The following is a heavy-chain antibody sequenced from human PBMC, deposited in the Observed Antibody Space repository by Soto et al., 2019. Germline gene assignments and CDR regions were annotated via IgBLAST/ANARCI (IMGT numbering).Heavy chain of an antibody. V-gene: IGHV4-59*08. CDR1: GGSISGFY. Sequence: SETLSLTCSVSGGSISGFYWSWIRQSPGKGLEWIGRIFYSGSSNYNPSLKSRITMTVDTSKNQFSLKLSSVTVLDTAVYYCARHGRYYFGSGNYYNVDYFDYWGQGTLVTVSS. CDR2: IFYSGSS. CDR3: ARHGRYYFGSGNYYNVDYFDY. D-gene: IGHD3-10*01. J-gene: IGHJ4*02.